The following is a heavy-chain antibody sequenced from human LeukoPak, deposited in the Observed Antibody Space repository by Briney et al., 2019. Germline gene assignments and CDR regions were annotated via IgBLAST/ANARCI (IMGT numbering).Heavy chain of an antibody. CDR2: IRYDGSNK. D-gene: IGHD1-26*01. CDR3: AKNRGAGSHYYYHMNV. CDR1: RFTFSNYG. V-gene: IGHV3-30*02. J-gene: IGHJ6*03. Sequence: GGSLRLSCAASRFTFSNYGMHWVRQAPGKGLEWVAFIRYDGSNKYYADSVKGRFTISRDNSKNTLYLQMNSLRAEDTAVYYCAKNRGAGSHYYYHMNVWGKGTTVTVSS.